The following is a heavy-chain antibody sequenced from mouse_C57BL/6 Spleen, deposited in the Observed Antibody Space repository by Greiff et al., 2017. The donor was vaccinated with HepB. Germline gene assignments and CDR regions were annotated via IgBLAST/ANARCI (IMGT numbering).Heavy chain of an antibody. D-gene: IGHD2-1*01. Sequence: QVQLQQPGAELVRPGSSVKLSCKASGYTFTSYWMHWVKQRPIQGLEWIGNIDPSDSETHYNQKFKDKATLTVDKSSSTAYMQLSSLTSEDSAVYYCARGIYYGNYVDWYFDVWGTGTTVTVSS. V-gene: IGHV1-52*01. CDR3: ARGIYYGNYVDWYFDV. CDR2: IDPSDSET. CDR1: GYTFTSYW. J-gene: IGHJ1*03.